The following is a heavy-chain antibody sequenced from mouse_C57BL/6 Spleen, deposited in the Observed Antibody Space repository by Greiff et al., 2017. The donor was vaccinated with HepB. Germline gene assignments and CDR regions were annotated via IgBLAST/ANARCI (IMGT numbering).Heavy chain of an antibody. CDR1: GYAFSSSW. Sequence: QVQLQQSGPELVKPGASVKISCKASGYAFSSSWMNWVKQRPGKGLEWIGRIYPGDGDTNYNGKFKGKATLTADKSSSTAYMQRSSLTSEDSAVYFCARGCRRYWYFDVWGTGTTVTVSS. J-gene: IGHJ1*03. D-gene: IGHD3-3*01. V-gene: IGHV1-82*01. CDR3: ARGCRRYWYFDV. CDR2: IYPGDGDT.